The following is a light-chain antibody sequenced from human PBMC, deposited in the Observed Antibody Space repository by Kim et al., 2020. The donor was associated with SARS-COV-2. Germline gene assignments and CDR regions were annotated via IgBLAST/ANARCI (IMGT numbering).Light chain of an antibody. Sequence: QSALTQPRSVSGSPGQSVTVSCTGTSSDVGGHNYVSWYQHHPGKAPKLMIYDVSKRPSGVPDRFSGSKSGNTASLTISGLQAEDEADYYCCSYAGSYTYVFGTGTKVTVL. CDR2: DVS. V-gene: IGLV2-11*01. CDR1: SSDVGGHNY. J-gene: IGLJ1*01. CDR3: CSYAGSYTYV.